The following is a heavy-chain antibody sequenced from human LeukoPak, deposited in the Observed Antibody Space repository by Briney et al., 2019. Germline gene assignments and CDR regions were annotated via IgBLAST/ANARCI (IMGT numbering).Heavy chain of an antibody. CDR2: SSPSGGTI. CDR3: AREKKTEWTTGAFDM. CDR1: GFTFSDYY. J-gene: IGHJ3*02. D-gene: IGHD3-3*01. V-gene: IGHV3-11*01. Sequence: VGSLRLSCSASGFTFSDYYMSWIRQAPETGLEWLSYSSPSGGTIYYTDSVKGRFTMSRDNAQNALSLEMNSLRAEDTAVYYCAREKKTEWTTGAFDMWGQGTMVIVSS.